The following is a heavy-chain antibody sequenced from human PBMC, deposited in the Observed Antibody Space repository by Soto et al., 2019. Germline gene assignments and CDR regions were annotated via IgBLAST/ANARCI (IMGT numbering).Heavy chain of an antibody. CDR1: GFTFSSTW. J-gene: IGHJ4*02. Sequence: EVQLVESGGGLVQPGGSLRLSCVVSGFTFSSTWMSWVRQAPGKGLEWLANIKYDGSEKYYGDSVKGRFAISRDNAKNSLYLQMNSLRVDDTAVYYCARGLYSRGYWGQGTLVTVSS. D-gene: IGHD3-16*01. CDR2: IKYDGSEK. CDR3: ARGLYSRGY. V-gene: IGHV3-7*03.